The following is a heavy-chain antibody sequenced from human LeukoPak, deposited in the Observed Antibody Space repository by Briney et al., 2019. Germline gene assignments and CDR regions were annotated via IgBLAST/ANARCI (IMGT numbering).Heavy chain of an antibody. CDR3: ASITIVRGVIIGYPFDY. J-gene: IGHJ4*02. D-gene: IGHD3-10*01. CDR1: GGTFSSYA. CDR2: IIPIFGTA. Sequence: ASVKVSCKASGGTFSSYAISWVRQAPGQRLEWMGGIIPIFGTANYAQKFQGRVTITTDESTSTAYMELSSLRSEDTAVYYCASITIVRGVIIGYPFDYWGQGTLVTVSS. V-gene: IGHV1-69*05.